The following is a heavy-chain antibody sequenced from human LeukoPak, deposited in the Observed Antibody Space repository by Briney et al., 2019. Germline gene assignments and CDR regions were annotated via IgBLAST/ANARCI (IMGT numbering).Heavy chain of an antibody. D-gene: IGHD3-10*01. CDR2: INYDGNNK. CDR1: GFSFSSYG. J-gene: IGHJ4*02. CDR3: ARDRDSRSYYILY. Sequence: GGSLRLSCAASGFSFSSYGIHWVRQAPGKGLEWVAFINYDGNNKYFAASVKGRFTISRDNSKNTVYLEMNSLRDGDTAVYYCARDRDSRSYYILYWGQGTLVTVSS. V-gene: IGHV3-30*02.